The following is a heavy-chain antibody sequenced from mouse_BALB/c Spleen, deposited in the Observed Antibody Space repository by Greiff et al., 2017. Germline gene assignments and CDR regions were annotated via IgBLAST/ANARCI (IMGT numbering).Heavy chain of an antibody. CDR1: GYSITSDYA. CDR2: ISYSGST. CDR3: ARTGDYDGFAY. J-gene: IGHJ3*01. V-gene: IGHV3-2*02. Sequence: EVQLQESGPGLVKPSQSLSLTCTVTGYSITSDYAWNWIRQFPGNKLEWMGYISYSGSTSYNPSLRSRISITRDTSKNQFFLQLNSVTTEDTATYYCARTGDYDGFAYWGQGTLVTVSA. D-gene: IGHD2-4*01.